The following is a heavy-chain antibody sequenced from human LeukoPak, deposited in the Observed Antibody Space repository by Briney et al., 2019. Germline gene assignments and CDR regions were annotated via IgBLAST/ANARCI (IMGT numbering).Heavy chain of an antibody. CDR2: ISYDGSNK. V-gene: IGHV3-30*04. CDR3: ARGPPPPRYFDY. Sequence: GGSLRLSCAASGFTFSSYAMHWVRQAPGKGLEWVAVISYDGSNKYYADSVKGRFTISRDNSKNTLYLQMNSLRAEDTAVYYCARGPPPPRYFDYWGQGTLVTVSS. J-gene: IGHJ4*02. CDR1: GFTFSSYA.